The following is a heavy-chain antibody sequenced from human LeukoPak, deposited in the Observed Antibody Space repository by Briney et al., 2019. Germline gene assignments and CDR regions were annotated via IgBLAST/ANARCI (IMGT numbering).Heavy chain of an antibody. D-gene: IGHD4-23*01. Sequence: PGGSLRLSCAASGFTFSSYAMSWVRQAPGKGLEWVAAISGSGGSTYYADSVKGRFTISRDNSKNTLYRQMNSLRAEDTAVYYCAKDRVGGNSGQVFDYWGQGTLGTVSS. CDR1: GFTFSSYA. CDR3: AKDRVGGNSGQVFDY. CDR2: ISGSGGST. J-gene: IGHJ4*02. V-gene: IGHV3-23*01.